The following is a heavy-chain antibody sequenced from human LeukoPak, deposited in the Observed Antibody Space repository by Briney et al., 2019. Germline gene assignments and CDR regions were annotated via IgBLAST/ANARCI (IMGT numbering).Heavy chain of an antibody. CDR1: GFPFSSYA. Sequence: PGVSLRLPCAASGFPFSSYAKSGVRQARGKGREWVSAIRGSGGTTNYAGCVKGRFTISIDNSKNPLYLQMNSLRAEDTAVYYCAKDEGDSGYSGYDSRPSFDYWGQGTLVTVSS. J-gene: IGHJ4*02. CDR3: AKDEGDSGYSGYDSRPSFDY. CDR2: IRGSGGTT. V-gene: IGHV3-23*01. D-gene: IGHD5-12*01.